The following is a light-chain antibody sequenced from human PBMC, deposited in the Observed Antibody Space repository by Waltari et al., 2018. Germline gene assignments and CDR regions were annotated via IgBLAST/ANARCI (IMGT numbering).Light chain of an antibody. CDR3: EEWDDSRSGRL. Sequence: QSVLTQPPSASGTPGQRVTIPCSGSGSNIGSRSVYWYQQLPGTAPNLLIYRNEQGPSGVHDRFSCSKSGTSACLGIIGLRCEDEADYYGEEWDDSRSGRLFGGGTKLTVV. V-gene: IGLV1-47*01. CDR1: GSNIGSRS. J-gene: IGLJ3*02. CDR2: RNE.